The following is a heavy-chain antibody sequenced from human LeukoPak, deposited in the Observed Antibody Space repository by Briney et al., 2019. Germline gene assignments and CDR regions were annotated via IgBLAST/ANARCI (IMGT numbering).Heavy chain of an antibody. CDR1: GFTFSSYS. CDR2: ISSSSSYI. V-gene: IGHV3-21*01. D-gene: IGHD3-16*01. CDR3: ARPMRGFAFDI. J-gene: IGHJ3*02. Sequence: GGSLRLSCAASGFTFSSYSMNWVRQAPGKGLEWVSSISSSSSYIYYADSVKGRFTISRDNAKNSLYLQMNSLRAEDTVVYYCARPMRGFAFDIWGQGTMVTVSS.